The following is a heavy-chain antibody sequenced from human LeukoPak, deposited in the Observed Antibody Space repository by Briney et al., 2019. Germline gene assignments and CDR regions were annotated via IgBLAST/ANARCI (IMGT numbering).Heavy chain of an antibody. CDR1: GGSISSSGYY. J-gene: IGHJ4*02. CDR3: ARGSAGVAARRRPTYY. Sequence: SETLSLTCTVSGGSISSSGYYWSWIRQHPGKGLEWIGYIYYSGSTYYNPSLKSRVTISVDTSKNQFSLKLSSVTAADTAVYYCARGSAGVAARRRPTYYWGQGTLVTVSS. V-gene: IGHV4-31*03. CDR2: IYYSGST. D-gene: IGHD6-6*01.